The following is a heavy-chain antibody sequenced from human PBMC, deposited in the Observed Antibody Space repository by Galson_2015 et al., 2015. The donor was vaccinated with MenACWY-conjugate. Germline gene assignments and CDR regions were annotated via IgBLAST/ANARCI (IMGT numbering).Heavy chain of an antibody. CDR2: IYPSDSDT. J-gene: IGHJ5*02. CDR3: ARQGSSSSWFDP. Sequence: QSGAEVKKPGESLKISCKASGYRFTNSWIAWVRQMPGKGLEWMGIIYPSDSDTRYSPSFQGQVTISADKSIDTAYLQWSSLEASDTAMYYCARQGSSSSWFDPWGQGTLVTVSS. CDR1: GYRFTNSW. V-gene: IGHV5-51*01. D-gene: IGHD6-6*01.